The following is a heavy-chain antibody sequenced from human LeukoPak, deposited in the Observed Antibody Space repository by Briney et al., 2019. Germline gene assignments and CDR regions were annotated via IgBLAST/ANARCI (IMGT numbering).Heavy chain of an antibody. CDR3: ANCDSSGWYLAFDI. CDR1: GYTFTSYG. Sequence: SVKVSCKASGYTFTSYGISWVRQAPGQGLEWMGGIIPIFGTANYAQKFQGRVTITADKSTSTAYMELSSLRSEDTAVYYCANCDSSGWYLAFDIWGQGTMVTVSS. J-gene: IGHJ3*02. D-gene: IGHD6-19*01. V-gene: IGHV1-69*06. CDR2: IIPIFGTA.